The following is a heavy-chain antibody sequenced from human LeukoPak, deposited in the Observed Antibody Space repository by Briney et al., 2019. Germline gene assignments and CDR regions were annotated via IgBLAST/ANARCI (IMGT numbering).Heavy chain of an antibody. CDR3: AGAQMLPQYYFDY. D-gene: IGHD2-15*01. Sequence: PSETLSLTCTVSGGSISSYYWSWIRQPPGKGLEWIGYIYYSGSTNYNPSLKSRVTISVDTSKNQFSLKLSSVTAADTAVYYCAGAQMLPQYYFDYWGQGTLVTVSS. V-gene: IGHV4-59*01. CDR2: IYYSGST. J-gene: IGHJ4*02. CDR1: GGSISSYY.